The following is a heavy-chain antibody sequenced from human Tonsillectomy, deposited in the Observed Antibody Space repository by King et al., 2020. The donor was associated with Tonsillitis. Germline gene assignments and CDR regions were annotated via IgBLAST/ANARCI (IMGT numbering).Heavy chain of an antibody. J-gene: IGHJ4*02. CDR1: GGSISSSSYH. V-gene: IGHV4-39*02. CDR3: AREKVYDFLTGGFDY. CDR2: IYYSGST. Sequence: QLQESGPGLVKPSETLSLTCTVSGGSISSSSYHWGWIRQPPGKGLEWIGSIYYSGSTYYNPSLKSRGTISVDTSKNQFSLKLSSVTAADTAVYYCAREKVYDFLTGGFDYWGQGTLVTVSS. D-gene: IGHD3-9*01.